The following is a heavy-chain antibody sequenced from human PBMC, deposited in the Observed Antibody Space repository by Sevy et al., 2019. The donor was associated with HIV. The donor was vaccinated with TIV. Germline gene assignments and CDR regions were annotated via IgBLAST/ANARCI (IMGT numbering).Heavy chain of an antibody. CDR1: GDSVSSNSAA. V-gene: IGHV6-1*01. D-gene: IGHD6-13*01. CDR2: TYYKSKWYN. Sequence: SQTLSLTCAISGDSVSSNSAAWNWIRQSPSRGLEWLGRTYYKSKWYNDYAVSVKSRITINSDTSKNQFSLQLNSVTPEDTAVYYCARVKQPRDSISLYSPIYYYYGMDVWGQGTTVTVSS. CDR3: ARVKQPRDSISLYSPIYYYYGMDV. J-gene: IGHJ6*02.